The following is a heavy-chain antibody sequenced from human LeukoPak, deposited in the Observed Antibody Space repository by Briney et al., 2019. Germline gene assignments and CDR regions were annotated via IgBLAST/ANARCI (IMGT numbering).Heavy chain of an antibody. CDR2: ITSDGRNT. V-gene: IGHV3-74*01. CDR1: GFTLSPSW. CDR3: AKDWHYRLDM. J-gene: IGHJ4*02. D-gene: IGHD3-10*01. Sequence: PGGSLRLSCTASGFTLSPSWMNWVRQGPGKGLVWVARITSDGRNTVYADSVKGRFTISRDNARNTVYLQMTSLRAEDSAVYFCAKDWHYRLDMWGQGALVTVS.